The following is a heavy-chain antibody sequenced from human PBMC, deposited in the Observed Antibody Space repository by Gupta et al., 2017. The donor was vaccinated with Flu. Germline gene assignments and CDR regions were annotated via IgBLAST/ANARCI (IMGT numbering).Heavy chain of an antibody. Sequence: QVQMQESGPGLVKPSETLSLTCAVSGYSISRGYYWGWIRQPPGKGLEWIGSIYHSGATSYNPSLKSRVTITVDTSKNQFSLELNSVTAADTAVYYCARDSRPYYYGMDVWGQGTTVAVFS. CDR3: ARDSRPYYYGMDV. J-gene: IGHJ6*02. V-gene: IGHV4-38-2*02. CDR2: IYHSGAT. CDR1: GYSISRGYY.